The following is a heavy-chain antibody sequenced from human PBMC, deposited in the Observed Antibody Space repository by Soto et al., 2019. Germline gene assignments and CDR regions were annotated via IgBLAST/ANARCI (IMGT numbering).Heavy chain of an antibody. D-gene: IGHD3-10*01. CDR1: GYDFTTYG. CDR3: ARVSYGDY. Sequence: QVHLVQSGAEVKKPGASVKLSCKGSGYDFTTYGITWVRQAPGQGLEWMAWISAHNGNPDYAQTLQGRVTVTRDTSKSTAYMELRSIRSEETAVYYCARVSYGDYSGQGALVTGSS. CDR2: ISAHNGNP. V-gene: IGHV1-18*01. J-gene: IGHJ4*02.